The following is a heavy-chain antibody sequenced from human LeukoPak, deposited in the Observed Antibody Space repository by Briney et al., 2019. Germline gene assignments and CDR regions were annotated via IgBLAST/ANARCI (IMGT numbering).Heavy chain of an antibody. J-gene: IGHJ4*02. Sequence: PSETLSLTCTVSGGSISSLYWTWIRQPPGKGLEWIGYIYYGGSTDYSPSLKSRATISLDTSKNQFSLHLTSVTAADTAVYYCARQLAGLAPPGFIDSWGQGTLVTVSS. D-gene: IGHD3-3*02. CDR3: ARQLAGLAPPGFIDS. V-gene: IGHV4-59*08. CDR2: IYYGGST. CDR1: GGSISSLY.